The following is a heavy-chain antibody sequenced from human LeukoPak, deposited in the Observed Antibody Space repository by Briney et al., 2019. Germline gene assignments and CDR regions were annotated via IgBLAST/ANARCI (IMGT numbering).Heavy chain of an antibody. CDR3: ARDPSAYCGGDCYSLGRDNWFDP. D-gene: IGHD2-21*02. J-gene: IGHJ5*02. Sequence: AASVKVSCKASGYTFTSYGISWVRQAPGQGLEWMGWISAYNGNTNYAQKLQGRVTMTTDTSTSTAYMELRSLRSDDTAVYYCARDPSAYCGGDCYSLGRDNWFDPWGQGTLVTVSS. CDR2: ISAYNGNT. CDR1: GYTFTSYG. V-gene: IGHV1-18*01.